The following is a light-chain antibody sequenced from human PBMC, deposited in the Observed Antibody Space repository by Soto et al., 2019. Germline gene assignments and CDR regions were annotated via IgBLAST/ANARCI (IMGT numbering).Light chain of an antibody. CDR3: QQFKSSTWT. CDR1: QSIERY. V-gene: IGKV1-5*01. J-gene: IGKJ1*01. Sequence: DIQMTQSPSTLSASVGDRVSITCRASQSIERYLAWYQQKPGKAPNLLIYDASSLERGVPSRFIGRGSGTEFTLTISSLQPDDFATYYCQQFKSSTWTFGQGTKVEIK. CDR2: DAS.